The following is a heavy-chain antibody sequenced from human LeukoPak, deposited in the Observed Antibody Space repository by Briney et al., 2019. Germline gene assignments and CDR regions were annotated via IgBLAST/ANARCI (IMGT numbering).Heavy chain of an antibody. V-gene: IGHV3-7*01. CDR2: IKPDGSLQ. J-gene: IGHJ5*02. D-gene: IGHD5-12*01. Sequence: PGGSLRLSCTASGFIFSSFWMAWVRQAPGKGLEWVANIKPDGSLQFYGDSVKGRFTISRDNAKNSLYLQMNSLRAEDTAVYYCARVVATIKGNNWFDPWGQGTLVTVSS. CDR3: ARVVATIKGNNWFDP. CDR1: GFIFSSFW.